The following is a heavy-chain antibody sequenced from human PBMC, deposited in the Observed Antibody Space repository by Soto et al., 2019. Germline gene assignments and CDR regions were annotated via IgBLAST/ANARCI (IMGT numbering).Heavy chain of an antibody. J-gene: IGHJ6*03. CDR3: ASGVAASHFYYYYMDV. CDR1: GFTFSDYY. D-gene: IGHD2-15*01. Sequence: GGSLRLSCAASGFTFSDYYMSWIRQAPGKGLEWVSYISGSGSTIYYADSVKGRFTISRDNAKNSLHLQMNSLRAEDTAVCYCASGVAASHFYYYYMDVWGKGTTVTVSS. CDR2: ISGSGSTI. V-gene: IGHV3-11*01.